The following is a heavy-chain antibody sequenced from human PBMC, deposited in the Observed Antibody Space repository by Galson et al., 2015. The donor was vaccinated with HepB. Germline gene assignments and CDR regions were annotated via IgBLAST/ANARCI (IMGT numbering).Heavy chain of an antibody. CDR1: GFTFSSYS. J-gene: IGHJ6*02. D-gene: IGHD3-22*01. Sequence: SLRLSCAASGFTFSSYSMNWVRQAPGKGLEWVSSISSSSSYIYYADSVKGRFTISRDNAKNSLYLQMNSLRAEDTAVYYCARDKYYYDSSGYYSGVKQLTPRYGMDVWGQGTTVTVSS. CDR2: ISSSSSYI. V-gene: IGHV3-21*01. CDR3: ARDKYYYDSSGYYSGVKQLTPRYGMDV.